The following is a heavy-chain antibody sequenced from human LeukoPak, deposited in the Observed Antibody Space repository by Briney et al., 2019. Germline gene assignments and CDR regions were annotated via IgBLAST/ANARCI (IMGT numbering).Heavy chain of an antibody. D-gene: IGHD3/OR15-3a*01. CDR2: INQDESEK. CDR1: GFTFSDFW. CDR3: AKDLDDDRNGAFDI. Sequence: PGGSLRLSCAASGFTFSDFWMSWARQAPGKGLEWVADINQDESEKYYVDSMRGRFTISRDNAKNSLYLQMNSLRAEDTALYYCAKDLDDDRNGAFDIWGQGTMVTVSS. V-gene: IGHV3-7*03. J-gene: IGHJ3*02.